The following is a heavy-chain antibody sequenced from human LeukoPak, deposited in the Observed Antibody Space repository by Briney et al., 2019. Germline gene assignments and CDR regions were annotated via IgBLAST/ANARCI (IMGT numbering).Heavy chain of an antibody. D-gene: IGHD1-26*01. Sequence: GASVKVSCKASGGTFSSYAISWVRQAPGQGLEWMGGIIPIFGTANYAQKFQGRVTITADESTSTAYMELSSLRSEDMAVYYCARGLSGSYFLPPFDYWGQGTLVTVSS. CDR1: GGTFSSYA. CDR3: ARGLSGSYFLPPFDY. CDR2: IIPIFGTA. J-gene: IGHJ4*02. V-gene: IGHV1-69*01.